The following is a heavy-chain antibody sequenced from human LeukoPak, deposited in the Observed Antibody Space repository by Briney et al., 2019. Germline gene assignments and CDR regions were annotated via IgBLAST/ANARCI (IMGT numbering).Heavy chain of an antibody. CDR2: VSYDGSNK. Sequence: PGGSLRLSCAASGFTFSSYGMHWVRQAPGKGLEWVAIVSYDGSNKYYADSVKGRFTISRDNSKNTLYLQMNSLRAEDTAVYYCAKVGNVLLSFRPYPYFDYWGQGTLVTVSS. J-gene: IGHJ4*02. CDR1: GFTFSSYG. CDR3: AKVGNVLLSFRPYPYFDY. D-gene: IGHD3-10*01. V-gene: IGHV3-30*18.